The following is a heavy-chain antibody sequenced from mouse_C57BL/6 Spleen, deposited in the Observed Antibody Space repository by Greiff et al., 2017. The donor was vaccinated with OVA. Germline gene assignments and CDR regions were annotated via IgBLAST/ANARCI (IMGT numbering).Heavy chain of an antibody. CDR3: ARSSSGHGDYAMDY. CDR1: GYAFTNYL. V-gene: IGHV1-54*01. D-gene: IGHD3-2*02. CDR2: INPGSGGT. J-gene: IGHJ4*01. Sequence: QVQLQQSGAELVRPGTSVKVSCKASGYAFTNYLIEWVKQRPGQGLEWIGVINPGSGGTNYNEKFKGKATLTADKSSSTAYMQLSSLTSEDSAVYVGARSSSGHGDYAMDYWGQGTSVTVSS.